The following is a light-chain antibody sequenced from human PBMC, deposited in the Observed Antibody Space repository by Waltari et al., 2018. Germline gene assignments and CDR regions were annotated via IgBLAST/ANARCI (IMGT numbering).Light chain of an antibody. CDR3: QKYGTLPAT. V-gene: IGKV3-20*01. CDR2: DAS. Sequence: EIVLTQSPRTLSLSPGETATLACRASQSVSRTLAWYQPKPGQAPRLLIYDASSRATGIPDRFSGSGSGTDFSLTISRLEPEDFAVYYCQKYGTLPATFGQGTKVEIK. J-gene: IGKJ1*01. CDR1: QSVSRT.